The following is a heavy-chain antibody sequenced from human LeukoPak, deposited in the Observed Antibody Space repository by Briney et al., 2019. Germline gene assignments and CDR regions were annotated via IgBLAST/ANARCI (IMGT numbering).Heavy chain of an antibody. Sequence: PGGSPRLSCAASGFTFSSYSMNWVRQAPGKGLEWVSSISSSSSYIYYADSVKGRFTISRDNAKNSLYLQMNSLRAEDTAVYYCARGSNLDAFDIWGQGTMVTVSS. CDR1: GFTFSSYS. CDR2: ISSSSSYI. J-gene: IGHJ3*02. CDR3: ARGSNLDAFDI. V-gene: IGHV3-21*03.